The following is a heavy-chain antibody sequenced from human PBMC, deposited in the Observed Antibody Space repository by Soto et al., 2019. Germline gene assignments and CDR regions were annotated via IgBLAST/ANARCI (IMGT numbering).Heavy chain of an antibody. D-gene: IGHD2-2*01. Sequence: SETLSLTCAVYGGSFSGYYWTWIRQTPGKGLEWIGEISHSGSTNYKPSLKSRVTISADPSRKQFSLNLTSVTAADSGVYYCARGECSSNYCFTRWALDIWGQGTVVTVSS. CDR2: ISHSGST. J-gene: IGHJ3*02. CDR3: ARGECSSNYCFTRWALDI. CDR1: GGSFSGYY. V-gene: IGHV4-34*01.